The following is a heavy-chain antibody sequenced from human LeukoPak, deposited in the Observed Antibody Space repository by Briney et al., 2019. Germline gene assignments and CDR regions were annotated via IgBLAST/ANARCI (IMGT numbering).Heavy chain of an antibody. V-gene: IGHV4-39*01. CDR1: VASIGIRDYY. J-gene: IGHJ4*02. D-gene: IGHD1-26*01. CDR2: IYHSGST. Sequence: SEPLSLTGTASVASIGIRDYYWVWIRRPPGEGLEGIGNIYHSGSTYYNPSLKSRVTISVHTSKNQLALQLNSVTAADTAVYYCARTIVGSTDYFDYWGQGTLVIVSS. CDR3: ARTIVGSTDYFDY.